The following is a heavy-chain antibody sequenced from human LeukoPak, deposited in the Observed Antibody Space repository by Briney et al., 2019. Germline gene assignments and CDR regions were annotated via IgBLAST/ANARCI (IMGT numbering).Heavy chain of an antibody. CDR2: IYSGGST. CDR3: AREGYDSSGYSF. J-gene: IGHJ4*02. CDR1: GFTVSSNY. Sequence: GGSLRLSCAASGFTVSSNYMSWVRQAPGKGLEWVSVIYSGGSTYYADSVKGRFTISRDNSKNTLYLQMNSLRAEDTAVYYCAREGYDSSGYSFWGQGTLVTVSS. D-gene: IGHD3-22*01. V-gene: IGHV3-53*01.